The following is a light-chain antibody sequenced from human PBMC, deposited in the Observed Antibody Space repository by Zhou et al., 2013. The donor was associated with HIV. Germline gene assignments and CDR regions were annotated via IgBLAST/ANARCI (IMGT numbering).Light chain of an antibody. Sequence: DIQMTQSPSSLSAFIGDRVTITCRTSQSISNYLNWYQQKPGKAPKLLVYAASSLQSGVPSRFTASGSGTDFTLTISRLQPEDFATYYCQQSYSTPWTFGQGTKVEIK. CDR2: AAS. J-gene: IGKJ1*01. CDR1: QSISNY. CDR3: QQSYSTPWT. V-gene: IGKV1-39*01.